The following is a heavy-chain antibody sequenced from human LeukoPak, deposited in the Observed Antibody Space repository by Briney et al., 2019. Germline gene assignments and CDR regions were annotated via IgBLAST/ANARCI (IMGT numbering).Heavy chain of an antibody. D-gene: IGHD1-26*01. V-gene: IGHV3-21*01. Sequence: KTGGSLRLSCAASGFTFSTYSMNWVRQAPGKGLEWVSSISSSNTFIYYADSVKGRFTISRDNAKNSLYLQMNSLRAEDTAVYYCARDPGGNYYGSWFDPWGQGTLVTVSS. CDR3: ARDPGGNYYGSWFDP. CDR1: GFTFSTYS. J-gene: IGHJ5*02. CDR2: ISSSNTFI.